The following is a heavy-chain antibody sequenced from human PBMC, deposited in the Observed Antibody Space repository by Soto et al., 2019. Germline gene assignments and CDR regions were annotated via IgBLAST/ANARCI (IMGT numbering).Heavy chain of an antibody. CDR2: ISFNGGTI. V-gene: IGHV3-11*01. CDR1: GFTFSDYY. D-gene: IGHD4-4*01. CDR3: ARESAMTTVTTAVAFDV. J-gene: IGHJ3*01. Sequence: GGSLRLSCAASGFTFSDYYMSWIRQAPGKGLEWVSYISFNGGTIYYADSVKGRFTISRDNVENSLYLQMNSLRAEDTAVYYCARESAMTTVTTAVAFDVWGQGTVVTVSS.